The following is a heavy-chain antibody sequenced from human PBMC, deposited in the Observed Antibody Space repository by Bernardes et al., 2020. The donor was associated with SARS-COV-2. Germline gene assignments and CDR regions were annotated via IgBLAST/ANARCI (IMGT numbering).Heavy chain of an antibody. CDR1: GFTFSTYG. D-gene: IGHD1-26*01. J-gene: IGHJ6*02. V-gene: IGHV3-33*01. CDR3: ARDGRLGSGDFYGMDV. Sequence: GRSLRVSCTASGFTFSTYGMHWVRQAPGKGLEWVGVIWYDGSNKYYAEAVKGRFSISRDNFKNTMHLQISSLRVEDTAVYYCARDGRLGSGDFYGMDVWGQGTTVTVSS. CDR2: IWYDGSNK.